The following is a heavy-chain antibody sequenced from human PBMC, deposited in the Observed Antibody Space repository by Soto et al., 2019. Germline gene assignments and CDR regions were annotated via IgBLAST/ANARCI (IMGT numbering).Heavy chain of an antibody. J-gene: IGHJ1*01. CDR2: IYPGDSDT. Sequence: PGESLKISCKGSGYSFTSYWIGWVRQTPGKGLEWMGIIYPGDSDTRYSPSFQGQVTISADKSISTAYLQWSSLKASDTAMYYCARHARAKSSSFHQDFQHWGQGTLVTVSS. CDR1: GYSFTSYW. V-gene: IGHV5-51*01. CDR3: ARHARAKSSSFHQDFQH. D-gene: IGHD6-6*01.